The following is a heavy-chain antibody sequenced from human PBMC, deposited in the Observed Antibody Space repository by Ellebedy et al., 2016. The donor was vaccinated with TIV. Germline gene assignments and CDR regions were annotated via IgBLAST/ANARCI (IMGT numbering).Heavy chain of an antibody. CDR3: ATRGGY. CDR1: GFTFSSYA. CDR2: INTNGGST. V-gene: IGHV3-64*04. Sequence: GESQKISXSASGFTFSSYAMHWVRQAPGKGLEYVSAINTNGGSTYYADSVKGRFTIFRDNSKNTLYLQMNSLRAEDTALYYCATRGGYWGQGTLVTVSS. J-gene: IGHJ4*02.